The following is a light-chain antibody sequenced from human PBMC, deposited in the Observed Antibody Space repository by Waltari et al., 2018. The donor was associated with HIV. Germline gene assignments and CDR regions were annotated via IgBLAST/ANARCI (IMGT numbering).Light chain of an antibody. V-gene: IGLV2-14*03. CDR3: SSYTTSRTVV. CDR1: SSDVGGYNY. Sequence: QSALTQPASVSGSPGQSITISCTGTSSDVGGYNYVSWYQKHPGKAPKPMVYDVTNRPSGVSNRFSGSKSGNTAFLTISGLQAEDEADYYCSSYTTSRTVVFGGGTKLTVL. J-gene: IGLJ2*01. CDR2: DVT.